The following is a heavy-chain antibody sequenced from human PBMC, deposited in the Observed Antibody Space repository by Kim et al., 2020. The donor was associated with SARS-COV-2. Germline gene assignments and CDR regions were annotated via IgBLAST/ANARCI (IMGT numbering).Heavy chain of an antibody. CDR1: GFTFSSYS. D-gene: IGHD3-3*01. V-gene: IGHV3-21*01. CDR2: ISSSSSYI. CDR3: ARDGCITIFGVVTADYGMDV. J-gene: IGHJ6*02. Sequence: GGSLRLSCAASGFTFSSYSMNWVRQAPGKGLEWVSSISSSSSYIDYADSVKGRFTISRDNAKNSLYLQMNSLRAEDTAVYYCARDGCITIFGVVTADYGMDVWGQGTTVTVSS.